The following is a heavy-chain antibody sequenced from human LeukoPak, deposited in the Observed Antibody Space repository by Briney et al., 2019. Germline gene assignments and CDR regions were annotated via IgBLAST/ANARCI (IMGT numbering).Heavy chain of an antibody. J-gene: IGHJ4*02. CDR1: DGSFSGYC. V-gene: IGHV4-34*01. Sequence: SETLSLTCAVYDGSFSGYCWTWIRQPPGKGLEWIGEINHSGSTNYNPSLKSRVTMSVDTSKNQLSLKLRSVTAADTAVYYCARGLYSYAINWGQGTLVTVSS. D-gene: IGHD3-16*01. CDR3: ARGLYSYAIN. CDR2: INHSGST.